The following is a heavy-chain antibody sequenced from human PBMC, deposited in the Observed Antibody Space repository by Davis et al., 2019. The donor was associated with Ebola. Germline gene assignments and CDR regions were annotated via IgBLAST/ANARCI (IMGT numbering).Heavy chain of an antibody. Sequence: ASVKVSCKASGYTFTSYGISWVRQAPGQGLEWMGWISAYNGNTNYAQKLQGRITMTSDTATTTAYMEVGSLRSDDTAVYYCARAQFPTTSDHWGQGTLVTVSS. CDR2: ISAYNGNT. CDR1: GYTFTSYG. J-gene: IGHJ4*02. V-gene: IGHV1-18*04. CDR3: ARAQFPTTSDH. D-gene: IGHD1-1*01.